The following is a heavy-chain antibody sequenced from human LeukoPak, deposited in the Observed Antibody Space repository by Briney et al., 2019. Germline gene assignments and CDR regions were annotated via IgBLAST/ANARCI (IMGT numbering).Heavy chain of an antibody. CDR2: IYHSGST. D-gene: IGHD3-10*01. Sequence: PSETLSLTCAVSGGSISSGGYSWSWLRQPPGTGLEWIGYIYHSGSTYYNPSLKSRVTISVDRSKNQFSLKLSSVTAADTAVYYCARAEYYLDAFDIWGQGTMVTVSS. CDR3: ARAEYYLDAFDI. V-gene: IGHV4-30-2*01. CDR1: GGSISSGGYS. J-gene: IGHJ3*02.